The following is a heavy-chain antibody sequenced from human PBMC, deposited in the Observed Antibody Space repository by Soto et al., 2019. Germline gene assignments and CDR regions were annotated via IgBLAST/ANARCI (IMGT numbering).Heavy chain of an antibody. D-gene: IGHD6-13*01. CDR2: IWNDGNGY. CDR3: ARRQISPPTRGAASARGGMDV. V-gene: IGHV3-33*01. Sequence: QVQLVESGGGVVQPGRSLRLACAASGFTFNNYGMHWVRQAPGKGLEWVAVIWNDGNGYYYANSVKGRFTISRDNSRNKVYLQMSSLRDEDTAVYYCARRQISPPTRGAASARGGMDVWGQGTTVTVSS. J-gene: IGHJ6*02. CDR1: GFTFNNYG.